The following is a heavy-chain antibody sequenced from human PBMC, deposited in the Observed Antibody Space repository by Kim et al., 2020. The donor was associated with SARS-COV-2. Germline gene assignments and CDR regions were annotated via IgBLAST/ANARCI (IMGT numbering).Heavy chain of an antibody. V-gene: IGHV3-23*01. J-gene: IGHJ4*02. Sequence: GGSLRLSCAASGFTFSSYAMSWVRQAPGKGLEWVSAISGSGGSTYYADSVKGRFTISRDNSKNTLYLQMNSLRADDTAVYYCAKDSTIEGGGSRSWGQGTLVTVSS. CDR3: AKDSTIEGGGSRS. CDR1: GFTFSSYA. D-gene: IGHD1-26*01. CDR2: ISGSGGST.